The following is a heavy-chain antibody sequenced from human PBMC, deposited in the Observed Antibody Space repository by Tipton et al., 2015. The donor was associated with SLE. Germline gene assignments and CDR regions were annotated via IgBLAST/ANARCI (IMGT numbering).Heavy chain of an antibody. D-gene: IGHD2-15*01. CDR3: ARGQDIVVVVAPGWFDP. Sequence: GLVKPSETLSLTCTVSGGSISSYYWSWIRQPPGKGLEWIGYIYYSGSTNYNPSLKSRVTISVDTSKNQFSLKLSSVTAADTAVYYCARGQDIVVVVAPGWFDPWGQGTLVTVSS. CDR1: GGSISSYY. CDR2: IYYSGST. V-gene: IGHV4-59*01. J-gene: IGHJ5*02.